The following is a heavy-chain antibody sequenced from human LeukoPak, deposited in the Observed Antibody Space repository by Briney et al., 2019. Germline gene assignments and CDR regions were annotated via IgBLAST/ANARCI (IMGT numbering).Heavy chain of an antibody. V-gene: IGHV4-59*12. D-gene: IGHD6-6*01. CDR2: IYHSGST. J-gene: IGHJ3*02. CDR3: ARDPISPSIAARGAFDI. CDR1: GGSISSYY. Sequence: PSETLSLTCTVSGGSISSYYWSWIRQPPGKGLEWIGYIYHSGSTYYNPSLKSRVTISVDRSKDQFSLKLSSVTAADTAVYYCARDPISPSIAARGAFDIWGQGTMVTVSS.